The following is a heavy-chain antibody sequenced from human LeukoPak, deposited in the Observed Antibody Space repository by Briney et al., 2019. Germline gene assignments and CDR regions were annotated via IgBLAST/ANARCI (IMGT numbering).Heavy chain of an antibody. CDR2: ISGSGGST. D-gene: IGHD5-18*01. V-gene: IGHV3-23*01. CDR3: AKGMGIQLWYTYYYGMDV. J-gene: IGHJ6*02. Sequence: GGSLRLSCAASGFTFSSYAMSRVRQAPGKGLEWVSAISGSGGSTYYADSVKGRFTISRDNSKNTLYLQMNSLRAGDTAVYYCAKGMGIQLWYTYYYGMDVWGQGTTVTVSS. CDR1: GFTFSSYA.